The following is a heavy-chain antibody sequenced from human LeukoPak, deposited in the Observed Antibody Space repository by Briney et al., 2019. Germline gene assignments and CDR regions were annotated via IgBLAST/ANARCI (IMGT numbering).Heavy chain of an antibody. Sequence: GGSLRLSCAASGFTFSSYSMNWVRQAPGKGLEWVSSISSSSSYIYYADSVKGRFTISRDNSKNTLYLQMNSLRAEDTAVYYCAKDLGMWGTIVSWGQGTLVTVSS. J-gene: IGHJ5*02. CDR1: GFTFSSYS. D-gene: IGHD3-3*01. CDR3: AKDLGMWGTIVS. V-gene: IGHV3-21*04. CDR2: ISSSSSYI.